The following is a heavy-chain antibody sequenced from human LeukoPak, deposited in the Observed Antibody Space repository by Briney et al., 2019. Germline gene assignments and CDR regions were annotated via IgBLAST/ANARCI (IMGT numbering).Heavy chain of an antibody. D-gene: IGHD6-19*01. J-gene: IGHJ4*02. V-gene: IGHV3-7*01. CDR3: ARDVWAGFDY. CDR2: VNQDGSEK. Sequence: PGGPWSLSIAPSELTFVIFGIAWFPRAPGKGLEWVASVNQDGSEKYYVDSVKGRFTISRDNAENSLYLQMNSLRAEDTAVYYYARDVWAGFDYWGQGSLVTVSS. CDR1: ELTFVIFG.